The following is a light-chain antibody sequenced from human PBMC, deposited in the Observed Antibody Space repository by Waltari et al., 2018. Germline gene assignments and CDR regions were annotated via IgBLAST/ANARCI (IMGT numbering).Light chain of an antibody. V-gene: IGKV1-39*01. CDR1: QSISSF. Sequence: DIQMTQSPSSLSASVGARVTITCRASQSISSFLNWYQQKPGKAPNLLIYAASSLQSGVPSRFSGSGSGTDFTLTISSLQPEDFATYYCQQSYSTLYTFGQGTKLEIK. J-gene: IGKJ2*01. CDR3: QQSYSTLYT. CDR2: AAS.